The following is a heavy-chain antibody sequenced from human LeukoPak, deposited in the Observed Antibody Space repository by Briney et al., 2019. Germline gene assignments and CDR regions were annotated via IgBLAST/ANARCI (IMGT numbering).Heavy chain of an antibody. D-gene: IGHD1-1*01. CDR1: GGSISSSSYY. CDR3: APREVGTTSFDY. V-gene: IGHV4-39*01. J-gene: IGHJ4*02. Sequence: PSETLSLTCTVSGGSISSSSYYWGWIRQPPGTGLEWIGSIYYSGSTYYNPSLKSRVTISVDTSKNQFSLKLSSVTAADTAVYYCAPREVGTTSFDYWGQGTLVTVSS. CDR2: IYYSGST.